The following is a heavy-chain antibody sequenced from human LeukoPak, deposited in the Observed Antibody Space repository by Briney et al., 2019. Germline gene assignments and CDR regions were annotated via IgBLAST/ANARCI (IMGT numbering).Heavy chain of an antibody. CDR2: ISSTSSYM. D-gene: IGHD5-24*01. CDR3: ASSRDGYNPIDY. CDR1: GFTFSTYS. J-gene: IGHJ4*02. V-gene: IGHV3-21*01. Sequence: PGGSLRLSCAASGFTFSTYSMNWVRQAPGKGLEWVSSISSTSSYMDYADSVKGRFTISRDNAKVSLYLQMNSLRAEDTAVYYCASSRDGYNPIDYWGQGTLVIVSS.